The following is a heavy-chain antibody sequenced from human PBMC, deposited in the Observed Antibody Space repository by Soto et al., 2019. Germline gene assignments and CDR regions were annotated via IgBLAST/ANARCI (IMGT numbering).Heavy chain of an antibody. J-gene: IGHJ4*02. V-gene: IGHV4-59*08. CDR2: VSYNGKT. CDR1: GGSINDYY. CDR3: ARHFGPLPAAPADY. Sequence: ASETLSLTCTVSGGSINDYYWSWLRQPPGKGLEWIGYVSYNGKTNYNPSLKSRVAISVDTSKAQFSLNLSSMTAADTAVYYCARHFGPLPAAPADYWGQGILVTVSS. D-gene: IGHD2-2*01.